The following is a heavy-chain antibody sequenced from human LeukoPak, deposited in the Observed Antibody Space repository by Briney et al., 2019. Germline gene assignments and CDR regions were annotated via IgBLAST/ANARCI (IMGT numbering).Heavy chain of an antibody. Sequence: SETLSLTCLVSGGSISGSHWSWIRQPPGKGLEWIGYIHYTGSTDYNPSLRSRVTLSIDMSKNQFSLRLSSVTAAGTAVYYCARDEGSSYPFDYWGQGTLVTVSS. V-gene: IGHV4-59*01. J-gene: IGHJ4*02. CDR3: ARDEGSSYPFDY. CDR2: IHYTGST. CDR1: GGSISGSH. D-gene: IGHD2-2*01.